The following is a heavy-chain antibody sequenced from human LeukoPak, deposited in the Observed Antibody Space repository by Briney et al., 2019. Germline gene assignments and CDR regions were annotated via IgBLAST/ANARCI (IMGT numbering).Heavy chain of an antibody. J-gene: IGHJ4*02. D-gene: IGHD5-18*01. CDR1: GGTFSSYA. V-gene: IGHV1-69*13. CDR2: VIPIFGTA. Sequence: GASVKVSCKASGGTFSSYAISWVRQAPGQGLEWMGGVIPIFGTANYAQKFQGRVTITADESTGTAYMELSSLRSEDTAVYYCARPDEDRGYSYGYNYWGQGTLVTVSS. CDR3: ARPDEDRGYSYGYNY.